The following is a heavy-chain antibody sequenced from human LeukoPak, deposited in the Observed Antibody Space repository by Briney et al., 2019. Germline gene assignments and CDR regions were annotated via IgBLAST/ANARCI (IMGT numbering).Heavy chain of an antibody. V-gene: IGHV1-69*13. CDR2: IIPIFGTA. CDR1: GGTFSSYA. J-gene: IGHJ4*02. D-gene: IGHD3-22*01. CDR3: ARDYDSSGYFDH. Sequence: ASVKVSCKASGGTFSSYAISWVRQAPGQGLEWMGGIIPIFGTANYAQKFQGRVTITADESTSTAYMELSSLRSEDTAVYYCARDYDSSGYFDHWGQGTLVTVSS.